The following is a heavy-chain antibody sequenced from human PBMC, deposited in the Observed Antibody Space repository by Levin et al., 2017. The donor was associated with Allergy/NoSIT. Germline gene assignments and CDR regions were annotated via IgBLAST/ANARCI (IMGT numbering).Heavy chain of an antibody. CDR2: LYINENT. D-gene: IGHD2-21*02. CDR1: GFTVNTHY. Sequence: GESLKISCEGSGFTVNTHYMTWVRQAPGKGLEWVSVLYINENTFYPDSVKGRFTISRDNSRNTLFLQMDSLTVDDTGVYYCVVSIKMVTYWGQGTQVAVSS. J-gene: IGHJ4*02. V-gene: IGHV3-66*01. CDR3: VVSIKMVTY.